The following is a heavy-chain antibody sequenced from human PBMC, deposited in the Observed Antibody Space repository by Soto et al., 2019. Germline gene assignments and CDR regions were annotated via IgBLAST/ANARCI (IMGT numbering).Heavy chain of an antibody. D-gene: IGHD5-18*01. CDR3: ARWRGAGYSYGIDY. CDR1: GCTFSSYA. CDR2: IIPIFGTA. Sequence: SVKVSCKASGCTFSSYAISWVRQAPGQGLEWMGGIIPIFGTANYAQKFQGRVTITADESTSTAYMELSSLRSEDTAVYYCARWRGAGYSYGIDYWGQGTLVTVSS. J-gene: IGHJ4*02. V-gene: IGHV1-69*13.